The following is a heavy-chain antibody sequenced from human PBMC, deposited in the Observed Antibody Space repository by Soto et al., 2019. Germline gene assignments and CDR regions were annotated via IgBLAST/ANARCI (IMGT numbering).Heavy chain of an antibody. Sequence: QLHLVQSGAVVKKPGASVTVSCSASGYPVTAYYMPWVRQAPGRGLEWMGGINPATGAAKYTQTFQGRVTMTRDTSTSTVFMELSGLTSEDPAVFYCARGGGVGVAGSAAFDMWGQGTVVTVSS. CDR2: INPATGAA. J-gene: IGHJ3*02. CDR3: ARGGGVGVAGSAAFDM. CDR1: GYPVTAYY. D-gene: IGHD3-3*01. V-gene: IGHV1-2*02.